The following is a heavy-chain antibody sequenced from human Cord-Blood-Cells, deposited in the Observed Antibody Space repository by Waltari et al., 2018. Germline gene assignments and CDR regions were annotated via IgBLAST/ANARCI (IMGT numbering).Heavy chain of an antibody. D-gene: IGHD7-27*01. CDR1: GFTFSDYY. CDR3: ARLGMGVQSFDY. CDR2: ISSSSSYT. J-gene: IGHJ4*02. Sequence: QVQLVESGGGWVKPGGSLRLSCPASGFTFSDYYFSWFRQAPGKGLDWVSYISSSSSYTNYADSVKGRFTISRDNAKNSLYLQMNSLRAEDTAVYYCARLGMGVQSFDYWGQGTLVTVSS. V-gene: IGHV3-11*05.